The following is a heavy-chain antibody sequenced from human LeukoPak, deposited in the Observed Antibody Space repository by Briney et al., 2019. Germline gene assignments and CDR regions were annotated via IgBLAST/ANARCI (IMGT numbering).Heavy chain of an antibody. CDR3: ARTDYDFWSGYSQGSEYYYYMDV. J-gene: IGHJ6*03. D-gene: IGHD3-3*01. CDR1: GGSFRGYY. V-gene: IGHV4-34*01. Sequence: PAEPLTLTCAVYGGSFRGYYWSWIRQPPGKGLEWIGEINHSGSTNYNPSLKSRVTISVDTSKNQFSLKLSSVTAADTAVYYCARTDYDFWSGYSQGSEYYYYMDVWGKGTTVTVSS. CDR2: INHSGST.